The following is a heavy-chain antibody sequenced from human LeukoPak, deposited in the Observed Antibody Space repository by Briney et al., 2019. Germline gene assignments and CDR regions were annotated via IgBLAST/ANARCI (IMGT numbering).Heavy chain of an antibody. Sequence: SETLSLTCAVYGGSFSGYYWSWIRQPPGKGLEWIGEINHSGSTNYNPSLKSRVTISVDTSKNQFSLKLSSVTAADTAVYYCARGRPRIAARRETRLDPWGQGTLVTVSS. D-gene: IGHD6-6*01. CDR3: ARGRPRIAARRETRLDP. CDR1: GGSFSGYY. J-gene: IGHJ5*02. V-gene: IGHV4-34*01. CDR2: INHSGST.